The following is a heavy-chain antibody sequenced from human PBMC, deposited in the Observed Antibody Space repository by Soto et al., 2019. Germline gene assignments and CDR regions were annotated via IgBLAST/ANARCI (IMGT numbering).Heavy chain of an antibody. Sequence: QVQLVESGGGVVQPGRSLRLSCAASGFTFSSYGMHWVRQAPGKGLEWVAVIWYDGSNKYYADSVKGRFTISRDNSKNTLYLQMNSLRAEDTAVYYCARIACQSSSGWWGCYYYGMDVWGQGTTVTVSS. V-gene: IGHV3-33*01. CDR3: ARIACQSSSGWWGCYYYGMDV. J-gene: IGHJ6*02. D-gene: IGHD6-19*01. CDR1: GFTFSSYG. CDR2: IWYDGSNK.